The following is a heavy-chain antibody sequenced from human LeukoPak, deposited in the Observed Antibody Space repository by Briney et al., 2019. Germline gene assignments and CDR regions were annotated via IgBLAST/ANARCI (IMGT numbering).Heavy chain of an antibody. CDR3: AKSGAYYGSGDGMDV. Sequence: GGSLRLSCAASELTSSTSWMSWVRQAPGKGLEWVAQTKQDGSEKYYVDSVKGRFTFSRDNSKNTLYLQMDSLRIEDTAVYYCAKSGAYYGSGDGMDVWGQGTTVTVSS. CDR2: TKQDGSEK. CDR1: ELTSSTSW. V-gene: IGHV3-7*01. J-gene: IGHJ6*02. D-gene: IGHD3-10*01.